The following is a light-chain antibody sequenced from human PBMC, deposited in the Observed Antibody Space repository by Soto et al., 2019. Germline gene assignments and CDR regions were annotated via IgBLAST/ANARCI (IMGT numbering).Light chain of an antibody. Sequence: QSVLTQPASVSGSPGRSITISCTGTSSDVGGYNYVSWYQQHPGKAPKLMIYEVSNRPSGVSNRFSGSKSGNTASLTISGLQAEDEADYYCSSYTSSSTVVFGGGTKVTVL. V-gene: IGLV2-14*01. CDR2: EVS. J-gene: IGLJ2*01. CDR1: SSDVGGYNY. CDR3: SSYTSSSTVV.